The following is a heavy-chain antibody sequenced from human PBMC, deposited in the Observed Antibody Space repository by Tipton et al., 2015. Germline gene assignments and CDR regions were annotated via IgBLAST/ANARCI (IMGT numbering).Heavy chain of an antibody. V-gene: IGHV4-59*01. CDR3: ARDGFYGMDV. J-gene: IGHJ6*02. D-gene: IGHD3-10*01. Sequence: TLFLTCTVSGGSIRSYYWNWVRQSPGKGLEWIGYIYSSATTSYSSALRSRVTISMDTSKNQFSLKLSSVTAADTAVYYCARDGFYGMDVWGQGTTVTVSS. CDR1: GGSIRSYY. CDR2: IYSSATT.